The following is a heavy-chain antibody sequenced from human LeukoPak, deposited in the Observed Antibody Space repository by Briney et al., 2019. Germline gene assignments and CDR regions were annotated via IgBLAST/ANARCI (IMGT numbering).Heavy chain of an antibody. CDR3: ARDDRSSWIDP. D-gene: IGHD6-13*01. CDR2: IRQDGSQK. J-gene: IGHJ5*02. Sequence: GGSLRLSCAASGFIFKSYWMSWVRQAPGKGLEWVATIRQDGSQKYYVDSVKGRFTISRDNAKNSLYLQMNSLRAEDTAVYYCARDDRSSWIDPWGQGTLVTVSS. V-gene: IGHV3-7*01. CDR1: GFIFKSYW.